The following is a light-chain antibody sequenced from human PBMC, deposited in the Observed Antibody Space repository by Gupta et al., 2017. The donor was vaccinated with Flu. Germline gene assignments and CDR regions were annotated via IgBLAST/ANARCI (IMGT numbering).Light chain of an antibody. CDR2: EVS. J-gene: IGLJ1*01. Sequence: QSALPQPASVSGSPGQSLTISCPGTSSDVGGYNYVSWYQQHPGKAPKLMIYEVSNRPSGVSNRFSGSKSGNTASLTISGLQAEDEADYYCSSYTSSSTLVFGTGTKVTVL. CDR3: SSYTSSSTLV. V-gene: IGLV2-14*01. CDR1: SSDVGGYNY.